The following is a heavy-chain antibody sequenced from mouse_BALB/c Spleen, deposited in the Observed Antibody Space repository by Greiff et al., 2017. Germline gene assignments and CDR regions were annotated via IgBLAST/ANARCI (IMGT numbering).Heavy chain of an antibody. D-gene: IGHD2-14*01. CDR1: GYSFTSYW. CDR2: IYPGNSDT. V-gene: IGHV1-5*01. CDR3: TRGDRYGPYFDY. J-gene: IGHJ2*01. Sequence: VQLKQSGTVLARPGASVKMSCKASGYSFTSYWMHWVKQRPGQGLEWIGAIYPGNSDTSYNQKFKGKAKLTAVTSASTAYMELSSLTNEDSAVYYCTRGDRYGPYFDYWGQGTTLTVSS.